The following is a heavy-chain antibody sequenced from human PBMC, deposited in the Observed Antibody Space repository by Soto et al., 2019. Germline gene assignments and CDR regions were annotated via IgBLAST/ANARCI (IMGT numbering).Heavy chain of an antibody. Sequence: PGGSLRLSCAASGFSFSSYWMSWVRQVPGKGLEWVANIKQDGSEKYYMDSVKGRFTISRDNAKNSLYLQMDSLRAEDTAVYYCARDHIVGATNFDYWGQGTMVTVSS. CDR3: ARDHIVGATNFDY. D-gene: IGHD1-26*01. CDR2: IKQDGSEK. V-gene: IGHV3-7*01. CDR1: GFSFSSYW. J-gene: IGHJ4*02.